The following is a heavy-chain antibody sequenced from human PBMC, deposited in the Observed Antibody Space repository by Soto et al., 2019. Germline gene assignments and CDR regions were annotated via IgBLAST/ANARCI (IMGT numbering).Heavy chain of an antibody. J-gene: IGHJ4*02. CDR2: FDPEDGET. V-gene: IGHV1-24*01. Sequence: GASVKVSCKVSGYTLTDLFMQWVRQAPGKGLEWMGGFDPEDGETIYAQKFQGRVTMTEDTATDTAYMELRSLRSDDTAVYYCSRDYRSYDYIWGSYRQTLGYWGQGTLVTVSS. D-gene: IGHD3-16*02. CDR1: GYTLTDLF. CDR3: SRDYRSYDYIWGSYRQTLGY.